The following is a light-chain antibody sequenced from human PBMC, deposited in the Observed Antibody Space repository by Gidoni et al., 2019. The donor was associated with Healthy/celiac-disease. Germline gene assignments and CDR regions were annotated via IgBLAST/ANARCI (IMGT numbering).Light chain of an antibody. J-gene: IGKJ2*01. CDR3: QQSYSTPQYT. Sequence: DLQMTPSSSSLSASVGDRVTITCRASRSISNYLNWYQQKPGKAPKLLIYAASSLQSGVPSRFSGSGSGTDFTLTISSLQPEDVATYYCQQSYSTPQYTFGQGTKLEIK. V-gene: IGKV1-39*01. CDR1: RSISNY. CDR2: AAS.